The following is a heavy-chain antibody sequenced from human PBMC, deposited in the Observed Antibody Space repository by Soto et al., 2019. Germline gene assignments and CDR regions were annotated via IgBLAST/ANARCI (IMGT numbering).Heavy chain of an antibody. D-gene: IGHD4-17*01. J-gene: IGHJ4*02. CDR3: TRVGGYYGDYPNFDY. CDR1: GSSISPFY. V-gene: IGHV4-59*01. CDR2: IYYTGST. Sequence: LETLSLTCTVSGSSISPFYWSWIRQPPGRGLEWIGYIYYTGSTKYNPSLKSRVTLSLGTSRNQLSLKLSSVTAADTAVYFCTRVGGYYGDYPNFDYWGPGTLVTVSS.